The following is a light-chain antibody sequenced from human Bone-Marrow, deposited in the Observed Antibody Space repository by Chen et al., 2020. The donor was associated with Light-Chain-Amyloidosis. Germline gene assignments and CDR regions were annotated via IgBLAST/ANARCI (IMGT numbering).Light chain of an antibody. J-gene: IGKJ4*01. CDR2: LGS. V-gene: IGKV2-28*01. Sequence: DIVLTQSPLALPVTPGAPASISCRSSQSLLHSNGHTYLDWYLQKPGQSPQVLVYLGSERASGVPDRFSGSGSGTDYTLKISRVEAEDVGVYYCMQALQTPLTFGGGTKVEI. CDR1: QSLLHSNGHTY. CDR3: MQALQTPLT.